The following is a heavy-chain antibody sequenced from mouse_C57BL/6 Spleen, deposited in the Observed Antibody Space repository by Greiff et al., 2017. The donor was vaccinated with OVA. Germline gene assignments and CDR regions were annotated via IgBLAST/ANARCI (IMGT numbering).Heavy chain of an antibody. V-gene: IGHV1-39*01. CDR3: ASGGSGNYHFDY. CDR2: INPNYGTT. CDR1: GYSFTDYN. Sequence: EVKLMESGPELVKPGASVKISCKASGYSFTDYNMNWVKQSNGKSLEWIGVINPNYGTTSYNQKFKGKATLTVDQSSSTAYMQLNSLTSEDSAVYYCASGGSGNYHFDYWGQGTTLTVSS. J-gene: IGHJ2*01. D-gene: IGHD2-1*01.